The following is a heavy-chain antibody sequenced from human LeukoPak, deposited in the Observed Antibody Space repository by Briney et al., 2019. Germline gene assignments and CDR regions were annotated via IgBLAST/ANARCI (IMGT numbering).Heavy chain of an antibody. Sequence: SETLSLTCSLSGGFISISTHYWGWIRQTPGKGLEWIGSVFYSGTTYFNPSLNGRLTISVDTSKNQFSLKLRSVTAADTAVYYCARLAAAGTAVLFDYWGQGTLVTVSS. CDR1: GGFISISTHY. D-gene: IGHD6-13*01. CDR2: VFYSGTT. J-gene: IGHJ4*02. CDR3: ARLAAAGTAVLFDY. V-gene: IGHV4-39*01.